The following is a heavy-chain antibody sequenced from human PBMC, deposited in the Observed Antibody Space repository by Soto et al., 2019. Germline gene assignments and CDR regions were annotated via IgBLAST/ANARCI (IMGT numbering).Heavy chain of an antibody. Sequence: GSLRLSCSASGFTFSSYAMHWVRQAPGKGLEYVSAISSNGGSTYYADSVKGRFTISSDNSKNTLYLQLSSLRAEDTAVYYCVKGRSRAARYYFGYLDRGTQVAVSS. CDR3: VKGRSRAARYYFGY. V-gene: IGHV3-64D*06. J-gene: IGHJ4*02. CDR2: ISSNGGST. CDR1: GFTFSSYA. D-gene: IGHD6-6*01.